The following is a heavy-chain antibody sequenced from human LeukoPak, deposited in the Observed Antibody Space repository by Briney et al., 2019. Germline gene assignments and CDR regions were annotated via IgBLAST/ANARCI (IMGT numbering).Heavy chain of an antibody. Sequence: SCTASGYTFTSYYMNWVRQAPGKGLEWVSYISSSSSTIYYADSVKGRFTISRDNAKNSLYLQMNSLRAEDTAVYYCARGAYYYEDWGQGTLVTVSS. J-gene: IGHJ4*02. CDR3: ARGAYYYED. CDR1: GYTFTSYY. V-gene: IGHV3-48*01. CDR2: ISSSSSTI. D-gene: IGHD3-22*01.